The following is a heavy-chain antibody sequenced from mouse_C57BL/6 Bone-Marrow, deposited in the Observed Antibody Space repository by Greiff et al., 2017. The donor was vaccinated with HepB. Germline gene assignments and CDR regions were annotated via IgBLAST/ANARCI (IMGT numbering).Heavy chain of an antibody. V-gene: IGHV14-4*01. Sequence: EVQGVESGAELVRPGASVKLSCTASGFNIKDYYMHWVKQRPEQGLEWIGWIDPENGDTEYASKFQGKATITADTSSNTAYLQLSSLTSEDTAVYYCTTYVYDGYPYYFDYWGQGTTLTVSS. CDR1: GFNIKDYY. CDR3: TTYVYDGYPYYFDY. CDR2: IDPENGDT. D-gene: IGHD2-3*01. J-gene: IGHJ2*01.